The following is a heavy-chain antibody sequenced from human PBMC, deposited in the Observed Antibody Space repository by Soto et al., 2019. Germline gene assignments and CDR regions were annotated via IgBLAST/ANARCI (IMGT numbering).Heavy chain of an antibody. D-gene: IGHD6-19*01. CDR3: ARRSSGWDFDY. J-gene: IGHJ4*02. Sequence: EVQLLESGGGLVQPGGSLRLSCAASGFSFSSYAMNWVRQAPGKGLEWVSVISGSGDSTYYADSVKGRFTISRDNSKYTLYLQMISLRAGDTAVYYCARRSSGWDFDYWGQGTLVIVSS. CDR1: GFSFSSYA. CDR2: ISGSGDST. V-gene: IGHV3-23*01.